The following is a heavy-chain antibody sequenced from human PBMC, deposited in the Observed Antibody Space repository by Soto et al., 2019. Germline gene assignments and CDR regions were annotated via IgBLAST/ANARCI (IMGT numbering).Heavy chain of an antibody. D-gene: IGHD1-26*01. V-gene: IGHV3-23*01. CDR1: GFTFSSYA. CDR3: GGSRLLHDYYGMDV. CDR2: ISGSGGST. Sequence: EVQLLESGGGLVQPGGSLRLSCAASGFTFSSYAMSWVRQAPGKGLEWVSAISGSGGSTYYADSVKGRFTISRDNSKNTLYLQMNSLRAEDTAVYYCGGSRLLHDYYGMDVWGQGTTVTVSS. J-gene: IGHJ6*02.